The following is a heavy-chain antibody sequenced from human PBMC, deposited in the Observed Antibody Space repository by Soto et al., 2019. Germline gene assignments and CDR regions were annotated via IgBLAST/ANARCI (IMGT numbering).Heavy chain of an antibody. CDR1: GGTFSSYA. CDR2: IIPIFGTA. V-gene: IGHV1-69*13. Sequence: PVKVSCKASGGTFSSYAISWVRQAPGQGLEWMGGIIPIFGTANYAQKFQGRVTITADESTSTAYMELSSLRSEDTAVYYCARSRIAVAGVYYYYGMDVWGQGTTVTVSS. J-gene: IGHJ6*02. D-gene: IGHD6-19*01. CDR3: ARSRIAVAGVYYYYGMDV.